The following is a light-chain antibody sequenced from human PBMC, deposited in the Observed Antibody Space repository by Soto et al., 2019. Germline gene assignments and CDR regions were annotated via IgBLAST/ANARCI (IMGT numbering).Light chain of an antibody. CDR1: QSISTW. Sequence: DIQMTQSPSTLSASVGDRVIITCRASQSISTWLAWYQQKPGKAPKLLIYKASSLERGVPSRFSGTGSGTEFTLTISSLQPDDFATYYCQQYNSYPWTFGHGTKVEIK. CDR2: KAS. CDR3: QQYNSYPWT. J-gene: IGKJ1*01. V-gene: IGKV1-5*03.